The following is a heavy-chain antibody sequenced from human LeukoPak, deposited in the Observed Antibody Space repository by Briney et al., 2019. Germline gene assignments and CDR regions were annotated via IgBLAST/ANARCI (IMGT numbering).Heavy chain of an antibody. J-gene: IGHJ6*04. Sequence: PSQTLSLTCTVSGGSISNGGYYWSWIRQHPGKGLEWIGYIYYSGSTYYNPSLKSRVTISVDTSKNQFSLKLSSVTAADTAVYYCARVRIADEMDVWGIGTTVTVSS. CDR1: GGSISNGGYY. CDR2: IYYSGST. CDR3: ARVRIADEMDV. D-gene: IGHD6-13*01. V-gene: IGHV4-31*03.